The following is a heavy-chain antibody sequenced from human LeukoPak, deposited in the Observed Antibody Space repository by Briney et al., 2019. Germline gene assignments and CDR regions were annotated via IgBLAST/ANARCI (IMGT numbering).Heavy chain of an antibody. J-gene: IGHJ4*02. Sequence: PGRSLRLSCAASGFTFSSYAMHWVRQAPGKGLEWVAVISYDGSNKYYADSVKGRFTISRDNSKNTLYLQMNSLRAEDTAVYYCARWTLFVSVWGSYRYYYFDYWGQGTLVTVSS. CDR1: GFTFSSYA. CDR2: ISYDGSNK. CDR3: ARWTLFVSVWGSYRYYYFDY. D-gene: IGHD3-16*02. V-gene: IGHV3-30*04.